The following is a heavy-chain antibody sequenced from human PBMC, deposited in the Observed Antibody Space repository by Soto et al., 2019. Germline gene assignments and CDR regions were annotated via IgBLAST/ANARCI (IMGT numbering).Heavy chain of an antibody. J-gene: IGHJ6*02. V-gene: IGHV1-46*01. D-gene: IGHD2-15*01. CDR3: ARGTDCSGGSCRERWGYYYYYYGMDV. Sequence: ASVKVSCKASGYTFTSYYMHWVRQAPGQGLEWMGIINPGGGSTSYAQKFQGRVTMTRDTSTSTVYMELSSLRSEDTAVYYCARGTDCSGGSCRERWGYYYYYYGMDVWGQGTTVTVSS. CDR1: GYTFTSYY. CDR2: INPGGGST.